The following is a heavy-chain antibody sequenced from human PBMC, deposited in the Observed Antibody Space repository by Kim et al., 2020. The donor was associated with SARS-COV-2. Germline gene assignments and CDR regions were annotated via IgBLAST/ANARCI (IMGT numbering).Heavy chain of an antibody. CDR3: ARVGTYSD. J-gene: IGHJ4*02. CDR2: INTDGTST. CDR1: GFTFSNYW. V-gene: IGHV3-74*01. D-gene: IGHD4-4*01. Sequence: GGSLRLSCAASGFTFSNYWMHWVRQTPGKGLVWVSLINTDGTSTSYADSVKGRFTISRDNAKNTLYLQLNSLRAEDTAVYFCARVGTYSDWGQGTLVTVSS.